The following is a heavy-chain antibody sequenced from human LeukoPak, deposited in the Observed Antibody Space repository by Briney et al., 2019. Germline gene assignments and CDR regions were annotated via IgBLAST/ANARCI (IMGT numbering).Heavy chain of an antibody. CDR1: GFTFSSYG. J-gene: IGHJ4*02. CDR3: AKAVEAGYFDY. CDR2: ISYDGSNK. V-gene: IGHV3-30*18. Sequence: GGSLRLSCAASGFTFSSYGMHWVRQAPVKGLEWVAVISYDGSNKYYADSVKGRFTISRDNSKNTLYLQMNSLRAEDTALYYCAKAVEAGYFDYWGQGTLVTVSS. D-gene: IGHD6-13*01.